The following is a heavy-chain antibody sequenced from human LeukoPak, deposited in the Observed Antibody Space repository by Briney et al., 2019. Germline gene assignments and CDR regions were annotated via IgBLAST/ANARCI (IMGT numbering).Heavy chain of an antibody. J-gene: IGHJ4*02. CDR3: AKIEEIVVITISFDY. CDR2: LTTDGRST. Sequence: GGSLRLSCTASGFTFSSYWMHWVRQAPGKGLMWVSRLTTDGRSTSHADSVKGRFTISRDNSKNTLYLQMNSLRAEDTAVYYCAKIEEIVVITISFDYWGQGTLVTVSS. CDR1: GFTFSSYW. V-gene: IGHV3-74*01. D-gene: IGHD3-22*01.